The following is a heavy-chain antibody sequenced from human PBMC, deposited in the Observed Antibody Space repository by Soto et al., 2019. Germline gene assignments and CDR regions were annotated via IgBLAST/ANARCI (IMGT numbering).Heavy chain of an antibody. CDR1: GGSVSSGSYY. CDR3: ARVSGSGYYYY. Sequence: SATLSLTCAVYGGSVSSGSYYWSWIRQPPGKGLEWIGYIYYSGSTNYNPSLKSRVTISVDTSKNQFSLKLSSVTAADTAVYYCARVSGSGYYYYWGQGTLVTVSS. V-gene: IGHV4-61*01. J-gene: IGHJ4*02. D-gene: IGHD3-22*01. CDR2: IYYSGST.